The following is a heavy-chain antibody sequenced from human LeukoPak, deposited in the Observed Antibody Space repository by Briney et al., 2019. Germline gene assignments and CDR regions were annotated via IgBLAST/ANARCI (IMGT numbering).Heavy chain of an antibody. CDR1: GDSVSSNSAA. CDR2: TYYRSKWYN. V-gene: IGHV6-1*01. CDR3: ARATRWEYLSYYYGMDV. J-gene: IGHJ6*02. D-gene: IGHD1-26*01. Sequence: SQTLSLTCAISGDSVSSNSAAWNWIGQSPSRGLEWLGRTYYRSKWYNDYAVSVKSRITINPDTPKNQFSLQLNSVTPEDTAVYYCARATRWEYLSYYYGMDVWGQGTTVTVSS.